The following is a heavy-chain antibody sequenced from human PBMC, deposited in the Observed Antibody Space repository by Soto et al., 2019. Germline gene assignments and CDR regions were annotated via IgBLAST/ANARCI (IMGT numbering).Heavy chain of an antibody. D-gene: IGHD6-13*01. CDR2: ISWNSGSI. V-gene: IGHV3-9*01. J-gene: IGHJ6*02. Sequence: EVQLVESGGGLVQPGRSLRLSCAASGFTFDDYAMHWVRQAPGKGLEWVSGISWNSGSIGYADSVKGRFTISRDNAKNSLYLQMNSLRAEDTALYYCAKGDSSSFYYGMDVWGQGTTVTGSS. CDR3: AKGDSSSFYYGMDV. CDR1: GFTFDDYA.